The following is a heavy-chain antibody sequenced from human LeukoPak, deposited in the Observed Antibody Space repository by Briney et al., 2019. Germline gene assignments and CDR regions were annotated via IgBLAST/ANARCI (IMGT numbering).Heavy chain of an antibody. CDR2: IYYSGST. CDR3: ARHERITMVRGWNGALKMDWFDP. V-gene: IGHV4-39*01. CDR1: GFTFSSYG. D-gene: IGHD3-10*01. Sequence: GSLRLSCAASGFTFSSYGMSWVRQATGKGLEWIGSIYYSGSTYYNPSLKRRINISVDTSKKEFAQKRSSVTAADTAVYYCARHERITMVRGWNGALKMDWFDPWGQGTLVTVSS. J-gene: IGHJ5*02.